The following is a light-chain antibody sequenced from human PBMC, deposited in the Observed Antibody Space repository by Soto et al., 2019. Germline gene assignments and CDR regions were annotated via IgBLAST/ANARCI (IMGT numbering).Light chain of an antibody. CDR1: SSNIGRDP. CDR2: DNN. CDR3: AGWDGSLRGFV. Sequence: QSVLTQPPSASGTPGQRVTISCSGSSSNIGRDPVNWYQELPGTAPKLLIYDNNQRPSGVPDRFSGSKSGTSASLAISGLQSEYEADYFCAGWDGSLRGFVFGTGTKVTVL. V-gene: IGLV1-44*01. J-gene: IGLJ1*01.